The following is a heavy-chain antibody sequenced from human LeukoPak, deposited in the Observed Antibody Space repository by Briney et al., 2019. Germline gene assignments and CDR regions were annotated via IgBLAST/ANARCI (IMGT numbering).Heavy chain of an antibody. CDR1: GLTFSSYA. D-gene: IGHD6-19*01. CDR2: ISYDGSNK. J-gene: IGHJ4*02. Sequence: GRSLRLSCAASGLTFSSYAMHWVRQAPGKGLEWVAVISYDGSNKYYADSVKGRFTISRDNSKNTLYLQMNSLRAEDTAVYYCARSGYSSGLIPFDYWGQGTLVTVSS. V-gene: IGHV3-30*04. CDR3: ARSGYSSGLIPFDY.